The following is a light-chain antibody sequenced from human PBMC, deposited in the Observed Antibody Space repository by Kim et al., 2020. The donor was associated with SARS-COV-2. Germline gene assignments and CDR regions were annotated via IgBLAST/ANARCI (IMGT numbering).Light chain of an antibody. J-gene: IGKJ1*01. V-gene: IGKV2-30*01. CDR3: MQSAHWPWT. CDR1: ESPVYSDGNTY. CDR2: KVS. Sequence: PDSISCRSSESPVYSDGNTYLNLLQQRPGQSPRRLIYKVSNRESGVPERFSGSGSGTDFTLQISRVEAEDAGVYYCMQSAHWPWTFGQGTKVDIK.